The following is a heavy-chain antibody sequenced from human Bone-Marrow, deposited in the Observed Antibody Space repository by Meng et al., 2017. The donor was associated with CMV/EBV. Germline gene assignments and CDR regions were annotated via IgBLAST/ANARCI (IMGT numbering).Heavy chain of an antibody. CDR1: GYTFTSYY. J-gene: IGHJ3*02. Sequence: ASVKVSCKASGYTFTSYYMHWVRQAPGQGLEWMGIINPSGGSTSYAQKFQERVTITRDMSTSTAYMELSSLRSEDTAVYYCAADSRFWSGYYHAFDIWGQGTMVTVSS. CDR2: INPSGGST. D-gene: IGHD3-3*01. V-gene: IGHV1-46*01. CDR3: AADSRFWSGYYHAFDI.